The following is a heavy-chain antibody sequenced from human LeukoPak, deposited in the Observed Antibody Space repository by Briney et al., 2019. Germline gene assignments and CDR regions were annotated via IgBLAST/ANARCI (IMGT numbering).Heavy chain of an antibody. J-gene: IGHJ4*02. CDR1: GYTFTGYY. Sequence: GASVKVSCKASGYTFTGYYMHWVRQAPGQGLEWMGWINPNSGGTNYAQKFQGRVTMTSDMSISTAYMELSRLRSDDTAVYYCARFDGYGVEDYWGQGTLVTVSS. D-gene: IGHD3-3*01. V-gene: IGHV1-2*02. CDR2: INPNSGGT. CDR3: ARFDGYGVEDY.